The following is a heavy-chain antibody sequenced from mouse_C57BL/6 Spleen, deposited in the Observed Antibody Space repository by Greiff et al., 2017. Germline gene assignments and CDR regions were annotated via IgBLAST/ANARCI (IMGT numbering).Heavy chain of an antibody. Sequence: QVQLQQSGAELMKPGASVKLSCKATGYTFTGYWIEWVKQRPGHGLEWIGEILPGGGSTNYNEKFKGKATFTADTSSNTAYMQLSSLTTEDSAIXYCARRDYENYGFAYWGQGTLVTVSA. CDR2: ILPGGGST. CDR3: ARRDYENYGFAY. J-gene: IGHJ3*01. D-gene: IGHD2-1*01. CDR1: GYTFTGYW. V-gene: IGHV1-9*01.